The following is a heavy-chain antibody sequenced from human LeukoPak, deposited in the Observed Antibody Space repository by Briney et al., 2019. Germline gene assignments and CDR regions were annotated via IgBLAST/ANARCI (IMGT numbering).Heavy chain of an antibody. D-gene: IGHD5-18*01. J-gene: IGHJ3*02. CDR1: GFTFSSHA. CDR2: ITGSGGGT. CDR3: AKRSADAAMAKGAFDI. V-gene: IGHV3-23*01. Sequence: GGSLRLSCAASGFTFSSHAMSWARQAPGKGLEWVSGITGSGGGTYYADSVKGRFTISRDNSKNTLYLQMNSLRAEDTAVYYCAKRSADAAMAKGAFDIWGQGTMVTVSS.